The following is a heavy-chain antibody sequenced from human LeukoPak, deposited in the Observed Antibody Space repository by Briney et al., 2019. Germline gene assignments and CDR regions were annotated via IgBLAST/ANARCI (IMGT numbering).Heavy chain of an antibody. D-gene: IGHD1-26*01. CDR3: ARSRGSYHTNFDS. V-gene: IGHV3-7*01. J-gene: IGHJ4*02. CDR2: IKQDGSEK. Sequence: GGSLRLSCAASGFTFSSYWMSWVRQAPGKGLEWVANIKQDGSEKYYVDSVKGRFTISRDNAKNSLYLQMNSLRAEDTAVYYCARSRGSYHTNFDSWGQGTLVTVSS. CDR1: GFTFSSYW.